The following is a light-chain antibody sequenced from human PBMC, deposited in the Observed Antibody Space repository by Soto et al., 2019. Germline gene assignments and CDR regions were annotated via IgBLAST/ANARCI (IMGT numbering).Light chain of an antibody. CDR3: QQTSSTPWT. Sequence: DIQMTQSPSSLSASVGDRVTITCRASQHISTYLNWFQQKPGRAPKVLIYGASSLQSGVPSRFSGSGSGTDFTLTISNLQPEDFATYYCQQTSSTPWTFGQGTKVVIK. V-gene: IGKV1-39*01. CDR2: GAS. J-gene: IGKJ1*01. CDR1: QHISTY.